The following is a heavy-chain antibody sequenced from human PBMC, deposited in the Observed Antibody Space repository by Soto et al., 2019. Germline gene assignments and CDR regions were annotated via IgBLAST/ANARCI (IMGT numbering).Heavy chain of an antibody. CDR2: INPSGGST. D-gene: IGHD2-8*01. Sequence: QVQLVQSGAEVKKPGASVKGSCKASGYTFTSYYMHWVRQAPRQGLEWMGIINPSGGSTSYSQKFQGRVTITRDTSTSTVYMELSSLRSEDTAVSYCARDRYCTNGVCYFFDYWGQGTLVTVSS. CDR3: ARDRYCTNGVCYFFDY. CDR1: GYTFTSYY. V-gene: IGHV1-46*03. J-gene: IGHJ4*02.